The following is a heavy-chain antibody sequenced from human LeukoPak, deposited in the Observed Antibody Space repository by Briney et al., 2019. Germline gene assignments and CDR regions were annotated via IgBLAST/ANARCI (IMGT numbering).Heavy chain of an antibody. D-gene: IGHD3-22*01. Sequence: SETLSLTCAFYGGSFSGYYWSWIRQPPGKGLEWIGEINHSGSTNYNPSLQSRVTISVDTSKNQFSLKQSSVTAADTAVYYCASCYYYDAFDIWGQGRMVTV. CDR2: INHSGST. CDR1: GGSFSGYY. CDR3: ASCYYYDAFDI. V-gene: IGHV4-34*01. J-gene: IGHJ3*02.